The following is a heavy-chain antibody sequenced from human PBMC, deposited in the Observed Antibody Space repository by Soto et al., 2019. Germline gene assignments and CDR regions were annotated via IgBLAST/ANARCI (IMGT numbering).Heavy chain of an antibody. CDR2: INHSGST. CDR1: GGSFSGYY. Sequence: PSETLSLTCAVYGGSFSGYYWSWIRQPPGKGLEWIGEINHSGSTNYNPSLKSRVTISVDTSKNQFSLKLSSVTAADTAVYYCARGEGYSSCWLDYYYYYYGMDVWGQGTTVTVSS. CDR3: ARGEGYSSCWLDYYYYYYGMDV. J-gene: IGHJ6*02. V-gene: IGHV4-34*01. D-gene: IGHD6-13*01.